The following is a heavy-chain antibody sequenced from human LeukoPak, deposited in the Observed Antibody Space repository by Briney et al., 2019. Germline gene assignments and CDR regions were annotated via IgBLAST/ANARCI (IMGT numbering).Heavy chain of an antibody. CDR3: AKGSYYDSSGSFYFDY. Sequence: GGSLRLSCAASGFTFSSYAMSWVRQAPGKGLEWVSGISGSGDNTYYADSVKGRFTISRDNSKNTLYVQVNSLGTEDTAAYYCAKGSYYDSSGSFYFDYWGQGTLVTVPS. CDR2: ISGSGDNT. D-gene: IGHD3-22*01. V-gene: IGHV3-23*01. CDR1: GFTFSSYA. J-gene: IGHJ4*02.